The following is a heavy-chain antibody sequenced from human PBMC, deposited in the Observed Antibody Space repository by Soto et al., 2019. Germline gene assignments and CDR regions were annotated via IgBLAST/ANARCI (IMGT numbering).Heavy chain of an antibody. CDR2: INSDGSST. CDR3: ARVGVSAMGYYYYYGMDV. J-gene: IGHJ6*02. V-gene: IGHV3-74*01. D-gene: IGHD2-21*02. CDR1: GFTFSSYW. Sequence: EVQLVESGGGLVQPGGSLRLSCAASGFTFSSYWMHWVRQAPGKGLVWVSRINSDGSSTRYADSVKGRFTISRDNAKNTLYLQMNSLRAEDTAVYYCARVGVSAMGYYYYYGMDVWGQGTTVTVSS.